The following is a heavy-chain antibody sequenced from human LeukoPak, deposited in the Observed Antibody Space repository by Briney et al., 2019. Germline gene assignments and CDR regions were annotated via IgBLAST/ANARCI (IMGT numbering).Heavy chain of an antibody. CDR1: GFTFDDYT. CDR2: ISWDGGST. D-gene: IGHD4-17*01. CDR3: ARDPDDYGDYSYFDY. V-gene: IGHV3-43*01. Sequence: GGSLRLSCAASGFTFDDYTMHWVRQAPGKGLEWVSLISWDGGSTYYADSVKGRFTISRDNSKNTLYLQMNSLRAEDTAVYYCARDPDDYGDYSYFDYWGQGTLVTVSS. J-gene: IGHJ4*02.